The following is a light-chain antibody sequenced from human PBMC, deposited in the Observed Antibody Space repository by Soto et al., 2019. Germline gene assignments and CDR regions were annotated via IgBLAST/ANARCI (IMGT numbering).Light chain of an antibody. CDR2: EVN. J-gene: IGLJ1*01. CDR3: YSYAGSHNV. V-gene: IGLV2-8*01. CDR1: SSDVGGYNY. Sequence: QSALTQPPSASGSPGQSVTISCTGTSSDVGGYNYVSWYQQHPGRAPRLMIYEVNKRPSGVPDRFSGYKSGDTASLTVSGLQAEDEADYYCYSYAGSHNVFGTGTKLTVL.